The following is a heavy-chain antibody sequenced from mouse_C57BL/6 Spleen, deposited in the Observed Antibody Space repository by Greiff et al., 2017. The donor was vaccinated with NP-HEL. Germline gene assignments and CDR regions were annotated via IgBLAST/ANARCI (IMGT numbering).Heavy chain of an antibody. J-gene: IGHJ3*01. V-gene: IGHV1-4*01. CDR1: GYTFTSYT. CDR2: INPSSGYT. D-gene: IGHD2-4*01. CDR3: AREWNDYGVGFAY. Sequence: QVQLQQSGAELARPGASVKMSCKASGYTFTSYTMHWVKQRPGQGLEWIGYINPSSGYTKYNQKFKDKATLTADKSSSTADMQLSSLTSEESAVYYCAREWNDYGVGFAYWGQGTLVTVSA.